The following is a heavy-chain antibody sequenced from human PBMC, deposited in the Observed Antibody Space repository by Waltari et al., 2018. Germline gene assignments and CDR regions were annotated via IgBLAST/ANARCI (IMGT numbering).Heavy chain of an antibody. CDR1: GGSISSSSYY. V-gene: IGHV4-39*07. CDR3: ARERGLGSSIAVDI. Sequence: QLQLQESGPGLVKPSETLSLTCTVSGGSISSSSYYWGWIRQSPGKGLEWIGSIYYSGSTYYNPSLESRVTISVDTSKHQFSRKVRSVTAADTAVYYCARERGLGSSIAVDIWGQGTMVTVSS. D-gene: IGHD6-6*01. CDR2: IYYSGST. J-gene: IGHJ3*02.